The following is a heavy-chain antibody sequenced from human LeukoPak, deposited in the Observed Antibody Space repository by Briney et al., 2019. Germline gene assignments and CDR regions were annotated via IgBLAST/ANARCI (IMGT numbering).Heavy chain of an antibody. V-gene: IGHV3-48*01. D-gene: IGHD2-8*01. Sequence: GGSLRLSCAASGFTFSSYEMNWVRQAPGEGLEWVSYISSSSSTIYYADSVKGRFTISRDNAKNSLYLQMNSLRAEDTAVYYCARGPNGDAFDIWGQGTMVTVSS. CDR1: GFTFSSYE. J-gene: IGHJ3*02. CDR3: ARGPNGDAFDI. CDR2: ISSSSSTI.